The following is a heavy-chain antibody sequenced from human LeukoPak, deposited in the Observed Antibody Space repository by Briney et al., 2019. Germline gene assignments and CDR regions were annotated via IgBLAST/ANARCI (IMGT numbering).Heavy chain of an antibody. Sequence: VGSLRLSCAPSGFAFSDYYMSWIRQAPGKGLEWVSYISSSGTNIYYADSVKDRFTIPRDNAKNSLYLQMNSLIDEDTAVYYCASSGRQFGEFLRHFDYWGQGTLVTVSS. D-gene: IGHD3-10*01. J-gene: IGHJ4*02. CDR2: ISSSGTNI. V-gene: IGHV3-11*04. CDR1: GFAFSDYY. CDR3: ASSGRQFGEFLRHFDY.